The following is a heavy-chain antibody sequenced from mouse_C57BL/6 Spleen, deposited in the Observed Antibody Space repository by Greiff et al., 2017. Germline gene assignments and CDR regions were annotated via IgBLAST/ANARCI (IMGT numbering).Heavy chain of an antibody. Sequence: EVQLVESGGDLVKPGGSLKLSCAASGFTFSSYGMSWVRQTPDQRLEWVATISSGGSYTYYTDSVKGRYTISRDNANNTLYLQMSSLKSEDTAMYYCAGKEVAGSYEDWGKGTTLTVA. CDR1: GFTFSSYG. V-gene: IGHV5-6*01. CDR2: ISSGGSYT. D-gene: IGHD1-1*02. J-gene: IGHJ2*01. CDR3: AGKEVAGSYED.